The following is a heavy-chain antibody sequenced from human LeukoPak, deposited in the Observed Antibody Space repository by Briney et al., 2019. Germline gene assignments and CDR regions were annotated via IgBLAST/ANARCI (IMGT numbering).Heavy chain of an antibody. D-gene: IGHD3-10*01. J-gene: IGHJ4*02. Sequence: ASVKVSCKASGFSLSGYYIHWVRLAPGQGLEWMGWMLPNSGGTNYGQTFQGRITMTRDSSISTVYMELSSLTSDDTAVYYCARAPQYAYGQLDYWGQGTLVTVSS. CDR3: ARAPQYAYGQLDY. CDR1: GFSLSGYY. V-gene: IGHV1-2*02. CDR2: MLPNSGGT.